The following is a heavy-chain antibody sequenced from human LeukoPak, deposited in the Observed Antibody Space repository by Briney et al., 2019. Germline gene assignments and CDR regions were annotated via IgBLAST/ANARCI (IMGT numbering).Heavy chain of an antibody. V-gene: IGHV4-39*01. CDR2: IYYSGST. Sequence: PSETLSLTCTVSGGSISSITFYWGWIRQPPGKGLEWIGTIYYSGSTHYNPSLKSRVTISLDTSKNQFSLKLSSVTAADTAVYYCARRDIAARLNWFDPWGQGTLVTVSS. CDR3: ARRDIAARLNWFDP. CDR1: GGSISSITFY. D-gene: IGHD6-6*01. J-gene: IGHJ5*02.